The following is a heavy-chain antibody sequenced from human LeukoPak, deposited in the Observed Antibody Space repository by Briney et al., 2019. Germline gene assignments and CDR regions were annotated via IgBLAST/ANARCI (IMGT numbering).Heavy chain of an antibody. D-gene: IGHD3-10*01. CDR2: IYISGNT. CDR3: ARDRVDRGVIIPFYS. Sequence: PSETLSLTCTVSGGPISSYHWSWIRKPAGKGLEWIGRIYISGNTNFNPSLKSRLTMSVDTSKNQVSLKMRSVTAADTAVYYCARDRVDRGVIIPFYSWGQGTLVTVSS. J-gene: IGHJ4*02. CDR1: GGPISSYH. V-gene: IGHV4-4*07.